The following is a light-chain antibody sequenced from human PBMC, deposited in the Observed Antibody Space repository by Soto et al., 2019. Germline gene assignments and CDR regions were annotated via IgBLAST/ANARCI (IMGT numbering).Light chain of an antibody. J-gene: IGLJ2*01. CDR2: TNT. Sequence: QSVLTQPPSVSRAPGQRVTISCTGSSSNIGAGYDVHWYQQLPGIAPKLLIYTNTNRPSGVPDRFSGSKSGTSASLAITGLQAEDEADYYCQSYDTSLSQGVFGGGTKLTVL. CDR1: SSNIGAGYD. V-gene: IGLV1-40*01. CDR3: QSYDTSLSQGV.